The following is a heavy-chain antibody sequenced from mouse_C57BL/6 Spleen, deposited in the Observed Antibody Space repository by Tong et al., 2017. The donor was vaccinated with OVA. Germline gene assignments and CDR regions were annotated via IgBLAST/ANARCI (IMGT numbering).Heavy chain of an antibody. Sequence: EVQLQESGPELVKPGASVKMSCKASGYTFTDYNMHWVKQSHGKSLEWIGYINPNNGGTSYNQKFKGKATLTVDKSSSTAYMQLNSLTSEDSAVYYCARAYYGSSSYWYFDVWGTGTTVTVSS. CDR3: ARAYYGSSSYWYFDV. D-gene: IGHD1-1*01. CDR1: GYTFTDYN. J-gene: IGHJ1*03. V-gene: IGHV1-22*01. CDR2: INPNNGGT.